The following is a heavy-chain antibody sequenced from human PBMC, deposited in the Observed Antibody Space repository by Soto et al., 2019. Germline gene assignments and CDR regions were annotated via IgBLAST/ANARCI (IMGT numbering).Heavy chain of an antibody. CDR1: GGTFSSYA. J-gene: IGHJ1*01. V-gene: IGHV1-69*01. Sequence: QVQLVQSGAEVKKPGSSVKVSCKASGGTFSSYAISWVRQAPGQGLEWMGGIIPIFGTANYEQKFQGRVTITADESTSTAYMELSSLRSEDTAVYYCARAAKMATIGGYYFQHWGQGTLVTVSS. CDR3: ARAAKMATIGGYYFQH. CDR2: IIPIFGTA. D-gene: IGHD5-12*01.